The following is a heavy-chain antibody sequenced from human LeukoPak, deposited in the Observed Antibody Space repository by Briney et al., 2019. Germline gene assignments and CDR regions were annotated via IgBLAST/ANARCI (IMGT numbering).Heavy chain of an antibody. J-gene: IGHJ4*02. CDR2: INHSGST. D-gene: IGHD3-3*01. Sequence: SSETLSLTCAVYGGSFSGYYWSWIRQPPGKGLEWIGEINHSGSTNYNPSLKSRVTISVDTSKNQFSLKLSSVTAADTAVYYCARGLEYANLNWGQGTLVTVSS. V-gene: IGHV4-34*01. CDR1: GGSFSGYY. CDR3: ARGLEYANLN.